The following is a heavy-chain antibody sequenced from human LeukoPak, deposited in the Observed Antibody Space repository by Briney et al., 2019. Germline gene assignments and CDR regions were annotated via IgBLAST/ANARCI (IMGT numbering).Heavy chain of an antibody. Sequence: GGSLRLSCAASGFTFRNYSTTWVRQAPGKGLEWVANIKQDESEKYYVDSVKGRFTISRDNAKNSLYLQMNSLRVEDTAVYYCARAARHSDFWGRGTLVTVSS. CDR3: ARAARHSDF. D-gene: IGHD6-6*01. V-gene: IGHV3-7*01. CDR1: GFTFRNYS. CDR2: IKQDESEK. J-gene: IGHJ4*02.